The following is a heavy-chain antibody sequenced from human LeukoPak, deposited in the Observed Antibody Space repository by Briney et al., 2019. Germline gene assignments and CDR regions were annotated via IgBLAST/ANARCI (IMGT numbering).Heavy chain of an antibody. V-gene: IGHV3-30*18. D-gene: IGHD3-9*01. J-gene: IGHJ4*02. CDR1: GFTFSSYE. Sequence: PGGSLRLSCAASGFTFSSYEMNWVRQAPGKGLEWVAVISYDGSNKYYADSVKGRFTISRDNSKNTLYLQMNSLRAEDTAVYYCAKDFLTGTQGLSWGQGTLVTVSS. CDR2: ISYDGSNK. CDR3: AKDFLTGTQGLS.